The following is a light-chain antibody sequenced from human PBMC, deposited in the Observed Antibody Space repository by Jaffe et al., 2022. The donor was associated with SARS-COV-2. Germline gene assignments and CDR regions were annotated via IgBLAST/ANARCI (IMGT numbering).Light chain of an antibody. CDR2: SNN. CDR1: SSNIGSNT. V-gene: IGLV1-44*01. Sequence: QSVLTQPPSASGTPGQRVTISCSGSSSNIGSNTVNWYQQGPGTAPKLLIYSNNQRPSGVPDRFSGSKSGTSASLAISGLQSEDEADYYCAAWDDSLNGWVFGGGTKLTVL. CDR3: AAWDDSLNGWV. J-gene: IGLJ3*02.